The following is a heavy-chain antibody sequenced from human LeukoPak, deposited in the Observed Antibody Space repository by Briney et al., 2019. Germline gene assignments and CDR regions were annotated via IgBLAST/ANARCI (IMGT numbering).Heavy chain of an antibody. Sequence: SETLSLTCTVSGGSISSYYWSWIRQPPRQELEWIGYIYYSGSTNYNPSLKSRVTISVDTSKNQFSLRLNSVTAADTAVYYCARLPLSMSGYPPDYWGQGTLVTVSS. CDR2: IYYSGST. J-gene: IGHJ4*02. CDR3: ARLPLSMSGYPPDY. D-gene: IGHD3-3*01. CDR1: GGSISSYY. V-gene: IGHV4-59*08.